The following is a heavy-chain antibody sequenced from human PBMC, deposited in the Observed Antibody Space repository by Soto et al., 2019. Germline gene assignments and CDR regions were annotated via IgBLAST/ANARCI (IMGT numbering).Heavy chain of an antibody. CDR1: GFTFTSSA. CDR2: IVVGSGNT. V-gene: IGHV1-58*01. D-gene: IGHD3-3*01. Sequence: SVKVSCKASGFTFTSSAVQWVRQARGQRLEWIGWIVVGSGNTNYAQKFQERVTITRDMSTSTAYMELSSLRSEDTAVYYCAGKDYDFWSGLLNYYYGMDVWGQGTTVTV. J-gene: IGHJ6*02. CDR3: AGKDYDFWSGLLNYYYGMDV.